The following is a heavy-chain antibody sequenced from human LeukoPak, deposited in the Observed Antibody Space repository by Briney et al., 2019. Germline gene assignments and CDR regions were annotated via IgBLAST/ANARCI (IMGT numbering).Heavy chain of an antibody. Sequence: GASVKVSCKASGYTFTGYYMHWVRQAPGQGLEWMGWISAYNGNTNYAQKLQGRVTMTTDTSTSTAYMELRSLRSDDTAVYYCARVDYYDSSGYYPFDYWGQGTLVTVSS. CDR1: GYTFTGYY. D-gene: IGHD3-22*01. V-gene: IGHV1-18*04. J-gene: IGHJ4*02. CDR2: ISAYNGNT. CDR3: ARVDYYDSSGYYPFDY.